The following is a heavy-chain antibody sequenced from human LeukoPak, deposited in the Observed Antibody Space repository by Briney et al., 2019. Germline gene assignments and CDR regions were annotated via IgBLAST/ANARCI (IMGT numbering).Heavy chain of an antibody. CDR1: GDSVSSNSAG. CDR3: AREVWLRPRGPFDY. Sequence: PSQTLSLTCAISGDSVSSNSAGWNWIRQSPSRGLEWLGRTYYRSKWYNDYAVSVKSRIIINPDTSKNQFSLKLSSVTAADTAVYYCAREVWLRPRGPFDYWGQGTLVTVSS. D-gene: IGHD5-12*01. V-gene: IGHV6-1*01. CDR2: TYYRSKWYN. J-gene: IGHJ4*02.